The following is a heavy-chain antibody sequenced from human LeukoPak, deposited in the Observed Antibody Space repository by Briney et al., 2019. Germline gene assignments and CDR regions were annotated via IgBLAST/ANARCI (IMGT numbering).Heavy chain of an antibody. Sequence: GGSLRLSCAASGFTSSSYWMSWVRQAPGKGLEWVANIKEDGSEKNYVDSLKGRFTISRDNAKNSLYLQMNSLRAEDTAVYYCAGGYGWTTNYWGQGTLVTVSS. CDR3: AGGYGWTTNY. J-gene: IGHJ4*02. CDR1: GFTSSSYW. V-gene: IGHV3-7*04. CDR2: IKEDGSEK. D-gene: IGHD3-10*01.